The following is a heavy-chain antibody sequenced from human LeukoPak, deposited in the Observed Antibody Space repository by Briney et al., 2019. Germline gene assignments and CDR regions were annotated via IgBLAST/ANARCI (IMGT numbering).Heavy chain of an antibody. CDR2: INLSGGST. V-gene: IGHV1-46*01. CDR3: AKGSYYDSSGSFYFDY. J-gene: IGHJ4*02. D-gene: IGHD3-22*01. CDR1: GYTFTSYH. Sequence: ASVKVSCKASGYTFTSYHMHWVRQAPGQGLEWMGQINLSGGSTTYAQKFQGRVTMTRDTSTSTVYMELSSLRSEDTAAYYCAKGSYYDSSGSFYFDYWGQGTLVTVSS.